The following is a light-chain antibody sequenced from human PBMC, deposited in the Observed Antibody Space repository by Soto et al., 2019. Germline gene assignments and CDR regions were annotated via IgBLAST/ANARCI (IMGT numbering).Light chain of an antibody. CDR3: SSYTSSSTLGV. Sequence: QSALTQPASVSGSPGQSITISCAGTSSDVGGYDYVSWYQHHPGKAPKLLIYDVTNRPSGVSNRFSGSKSGNTASLTISGLQAEDEADYYCSSYTSSSTLGVFGTGTKVTAL. CDR1: SSDVGGYDY. CDR2: DVT. V-gene: IGLV2-14*03. J-gene: IGLJ1*01.